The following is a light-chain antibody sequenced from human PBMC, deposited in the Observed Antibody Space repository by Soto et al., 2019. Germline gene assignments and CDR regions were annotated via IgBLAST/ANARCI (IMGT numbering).Light chain of an antibody. CDR2: QVT. CDR3: TSFSSSTSLYG. CDR1: TRDIAGYNY. V-gene: IGLV2-14*01. J-gene: IGLJ1*01. Sequence: QSVLTQPASVSGSLGQSITISCTGTTRDIAGYNYISWYQQLPGKAPKLMIYQVTIRPSGISNRFSGSKSGNTASLTISGLQAEDEADYYCTSFSSSTSLYGFGTGTK.